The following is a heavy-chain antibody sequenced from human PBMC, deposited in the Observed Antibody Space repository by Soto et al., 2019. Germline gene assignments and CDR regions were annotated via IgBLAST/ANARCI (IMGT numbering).Heavy chain of an antibody. J-gene: IGHJ4*02. CDR2: IYYTGST. D-gene: IGHD2-15*01. Sequence: LSLTCAVSGGSISSYYWSWIRQPPGKGLECIGYIYYTGSTNYNPSLKSRVTISVDVSKNQFSLKLRSVTAADTAVYYCARAKKYGGSSGGWFDYWGQGALVTVSS. V-gene: IGHV4-59*01. CDR3: ARAKKYGGSSGGWFDY. CDR1: GGSISSYY.